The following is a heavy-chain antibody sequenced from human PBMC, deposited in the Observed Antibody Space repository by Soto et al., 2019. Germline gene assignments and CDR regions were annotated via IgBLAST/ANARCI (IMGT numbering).Heavy chain of an antibody. CDR1: GFPGISYE. CDR2: ISSSGSTI. J-gene: IGHJ6*02. D-gene: IGHD6-6*01. V-gene: IGHV3-48*03. CDR3: ARSIAARPDPYYYYGMDV. Sequence: GGCFRLSLAPCGFPGISYEMNVFLQDPGRGREWVSYISSSGSTIYYADSVKGRFTISRDNAKNSLYLQMNSLRAEDTAVYYCARSIAARPDPYYYYGMDVWGQGITVTFSS.